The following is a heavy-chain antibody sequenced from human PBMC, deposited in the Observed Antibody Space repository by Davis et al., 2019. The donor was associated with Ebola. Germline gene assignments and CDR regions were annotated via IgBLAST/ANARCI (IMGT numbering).Heavy chain of an antibody. D-gene: IGHD1-26*01. CDR2: IWYDGTDK. CDR1: GFTFSSYA. V-gene: IGHV3-33*06. CDR3: AKEYGSGRYQFDY. Sequence: GESLKISCAGSGFTFSSYALHWVRQTPGKGLEWVAVIWYDGTDKYYADSVKGRFIISRDNSKNTLYLQMSSLKAEDTAVYYCAKEYGSGRYQFDYWGQGALVTVSS. J-gene: IGHJ4*02.